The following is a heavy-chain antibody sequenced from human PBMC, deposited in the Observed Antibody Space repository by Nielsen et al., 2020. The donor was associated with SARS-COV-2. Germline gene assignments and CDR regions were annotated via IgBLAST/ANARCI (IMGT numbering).Heavy chain of an antibody. CDR2: ISGYNGNT. V-gene: IGHV1-18*04. CDR3: ASIDCGGDGYSPDYYYGMDV. CDR1: GYTLTSYG. Sequence: ASVKVSCKASGYTLTSYGISWVRQAAGQGLEWMGWISGYNGNTRYTQSLQGRVTMTTDTSTNTVYMGLRSLRSDDTAVYYCASIDCGGDGYSPDYYYGMDVWGRGTTVTVSS. J-gene: IGHJ6*02. D-gene: IGHD2-21*02.